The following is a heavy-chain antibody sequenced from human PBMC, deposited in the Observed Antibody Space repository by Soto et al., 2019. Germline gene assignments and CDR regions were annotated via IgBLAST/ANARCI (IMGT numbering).Heavy chain of an antibody. CDR3: ARDSPPDPVY. CDR1: GFTFSDFW. CDR2: IKQDGSEK. V-gene: IGHV3-7*01. J-gene: IGHJ4*02. Sequence: EVQLVEAGGGLVQPGGSLRLSCAASGFTFSDFWMSWVRQAPGKGLEWVANIKQDGSEKYYVDSVKGRFTISRDNATNSVVLQMNSLRAEDTAVYYCARDSPPDPVYWGQGTLVTVSS.